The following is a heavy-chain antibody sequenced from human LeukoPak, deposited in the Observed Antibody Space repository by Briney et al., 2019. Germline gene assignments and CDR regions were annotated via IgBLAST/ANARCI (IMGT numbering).Heavy chain of an antibody. V-gene: IGHV3-30*02. Sequence: GGSLRLSCAASGFTFSTYGMHWVRQAPGKGLEWVAFIRYDGSNKNYADSVKGRFTISRDNSKNTLYLQMNSLRAEDTAVYYCAKEHRPYDSSVYCDYWGQGTLVTVSS. CDR2: IRYDGSNK. D-gene: IGHD3-22*01. J-gene: IGHJ4*02. CDR3: AKEHRPYDSSVYCDY. CDR1: GFTFSTYG.